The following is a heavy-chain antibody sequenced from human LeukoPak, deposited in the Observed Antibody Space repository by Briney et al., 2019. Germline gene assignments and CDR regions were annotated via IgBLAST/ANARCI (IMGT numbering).Heavy chain of an antibody. Sequence: SETLSLTCTVSGGSISTTSYYWDWVRQPPGKGLEWIGSIFYSGTTYYNPSLTSRLTMSVDTSKNQFSLELNSVTAADTAVYYCARHLRREVLTASDFDYWGQGTLVTVSS. V-gene: IGHV4-39*01. CDR2: IFYSGTT. D-gene: IGHD3-9*01. J-gene: IGHJ4*02. CDR3: ARHLRREVLTASDFDY. CDR1: GGSISTTSYY.